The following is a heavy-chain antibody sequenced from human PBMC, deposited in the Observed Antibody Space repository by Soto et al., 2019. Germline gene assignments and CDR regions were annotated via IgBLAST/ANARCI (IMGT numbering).Heavy chain of an antibody. D-gene: IGHD6-19*01. V-gene: IGHV3-30-3*01. CDR2: ISYDGSNT. J-gene: IGHJ4*02. Sequence: QVQLVESGGGVVQPGRSLSLSCAASGFTFSSYAMHWVRQAPGKGLEWVAVISYDGSNTYYADSVKGRFTISRDNSKNTLYLQMNSVSSEDTAVYYCARVFGQWLVQYLDYWGQGALVSVSS. CDR1: GFTFSSYA. CDR3: ARVFGQWLVQYLDY.